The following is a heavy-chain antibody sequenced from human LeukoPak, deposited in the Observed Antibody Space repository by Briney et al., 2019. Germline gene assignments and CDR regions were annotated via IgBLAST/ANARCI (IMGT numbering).Heavy chain of an antibody. J-gene: IGHJ4*02. CDR3: ARDWVALYYDTSGYLPVFDF. V-gene: IGHV4-30-4*08. CDR2: IYYSSNT. CDR1: GGSISSGDYY. Sequence: SETLSLTCTVSGGSISSGDYYWSWIRQPPGKGLEWIGYIYYSSNTYYNPSLKSRVTISVDPSKNQFSLNLRSVTAADTAVYYCARDWVALYYDTSGYLPVFDFWGQGRLVTVSS. D-gene: IGHD3-22*01.